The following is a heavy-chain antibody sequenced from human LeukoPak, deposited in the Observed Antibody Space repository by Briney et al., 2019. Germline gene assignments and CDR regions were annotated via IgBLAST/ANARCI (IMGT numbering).Heavy chain of an antibody. CDR2: INHSGST. CDR3: AYCSGTSCYGGDAFDI. J-gene: IGHJ3*02. V-gene: IGHV4-34*01. Sequence: PSETLSLTCAVYGGSFSGYYWSWIRQPPGKGLEWIGEINHSGSTNYNPSLKSRVTISVDTSKNQFSLKLSSVTAADTAVYYCAYCSGTSCYGGDAFDIWGQGTMVTVSS. D-gene: IGHD2-2*01. CDR1: GGSFSGYY.